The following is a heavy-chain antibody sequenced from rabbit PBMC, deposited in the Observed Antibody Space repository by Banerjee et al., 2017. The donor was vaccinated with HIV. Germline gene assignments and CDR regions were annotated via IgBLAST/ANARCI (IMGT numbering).Heavy chain of an antibody. Sequence: QSLEESGGDLVKPGASLTLTCTAAGFSFSSRHYMCWVRQAPGKGLEWIACIAAGNSGSTYYASWANGRFTISKTSSTTVTLQMTSLTAADTATYFCARHDGGYSYGANLWGPGTLVTVS. V-gene: IGHV1S40*01. CDR1: GFSFSSRHY. D-gene: IGHD6-1*01. J-gene: IGHJ4*01. CDR2: IAAGNSGST. CDR3: ARHDGGYSYGANL.